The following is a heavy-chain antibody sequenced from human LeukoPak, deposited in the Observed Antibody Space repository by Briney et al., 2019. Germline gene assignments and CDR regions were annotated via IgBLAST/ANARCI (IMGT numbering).Heavy chain of an antibody. Sequence: PGGSLRLSCAASGFTFSSYSMNWVRQAPGKGLEWVSYISSSSSTIYYADSVKGRFTTSRDNSKNTLYLQMNSLRAEDTAVYYCARDYYGSGPKVYGMDVWGQGTTVTVSS. V-gene: IGHV3-48*01. D-gene: IGHD3-10*01. CDR2: ISSSSSTI. CDR1: GFTFSSYS. CDR3: ARDYYGSGPKVYGMDV. J-gene: IGHJ6*02.